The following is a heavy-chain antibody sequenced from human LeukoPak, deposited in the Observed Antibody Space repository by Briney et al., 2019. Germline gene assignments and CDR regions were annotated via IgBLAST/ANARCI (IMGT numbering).Heavy chain of an antibody. Sequence: SETLSLTCTVSGGSISSYYWSWIRQPPGKGLEWIGRIYTSGSTNYNPSLKSRVTISVDTSKNQFSLKLSSVTAADTAVYYCARETVVKAFDYWGQGTLVTVSS. CDR2: IYTSGST. CDR3: ARETVVKAFDY. CDR1: GGSISSYY. V-gene: IGHV4-4*08. D-gene: IGHD4-23*01. J-gene: IGHJ4*02.